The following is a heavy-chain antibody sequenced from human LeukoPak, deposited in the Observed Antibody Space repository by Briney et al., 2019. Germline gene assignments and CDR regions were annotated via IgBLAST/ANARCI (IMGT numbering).Heavy chain of an antibody. CDR1: GGSISSGDYY. J-gene: IGHJ4*02. V-gene: IGHV4-61*08. Sequence: NPSQTLSLTCTVSGGSISSGDYYWSWIRQPPGKGLEWIGYIYYSGSTNYNPSLKSRVTISVDTSKNQFSLKLSSVTAADTAVYYCARWGHDNSGYHFDYWGQGSLVTVSS. CDR2: IYYSGST. D-gene: IGHD3-22*01. CDR3: ARWGHDNSGYHFDY.